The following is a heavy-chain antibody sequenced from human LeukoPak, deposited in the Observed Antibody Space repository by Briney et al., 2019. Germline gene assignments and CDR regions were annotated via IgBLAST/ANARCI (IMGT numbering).Heavy chain of an antibody. CDR1: GFTFDDYA. Sequence: GGSLRLSCAASGFTFDDYAMHWVRQAPGKGLEWVSLISWDGGSTYYADSVKGRFTISRDNSKNSLYLQMNSLRAEDTALYYCAKVAIPYYYDSSGYSYYFDYWGQGTLVTVSS. J-gene: IGHJ4*02. D-gene: IGHD3-22*01. CDR2: ISWDGGST. V-gene: IGHV3-43D*04. CDR3: AKVAIPYYYDSSGYSYYFDY.